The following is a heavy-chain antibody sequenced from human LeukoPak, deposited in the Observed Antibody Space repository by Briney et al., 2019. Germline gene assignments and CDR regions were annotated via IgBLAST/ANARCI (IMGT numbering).Heavy chain of an antibody. CDR2: ISKSGTYI. CDR1: GFTFRDYT. D-gene: IGHD2-2*01. Sequence: PGRSRRLSCAASGFTFRDYTMNWVRQAPGKGLEWVSAISKSGTYIKYADSVKGRFTVSRDNAKNSLFLQMNSLRVEDTAVYYCAREVVIVVEPAANTIDYWGQGTRVTVSS. V-gene: IGHV3-21*01. J-gene: IGHJ4*02. CDR3: AREVVIVVEPAANTIDY.